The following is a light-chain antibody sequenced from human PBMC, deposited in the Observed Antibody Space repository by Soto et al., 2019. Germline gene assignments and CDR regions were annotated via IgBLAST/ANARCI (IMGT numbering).Light chain of an antibody. Sequence: QSVLTQPPSLSGTPGQRVTISCSGSNSNIGRYSVNWYQHLPGTATKILIYSDDERPSGVPGRFSGSNSSTSASLAISGLQSEDEAEYYCAAWDDNLNGPLFGGGTKVTVL. V-gene: IGLV1-44*01. CDR2: SDD. CDR3: AAWDDNLNGPL. CDR1: NSNIGRYS. J-gene: IGLJ3*02.